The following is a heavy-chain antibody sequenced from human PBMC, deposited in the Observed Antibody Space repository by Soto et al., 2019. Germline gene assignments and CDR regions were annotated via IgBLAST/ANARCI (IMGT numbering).Heavy chain of an antibody. CDR3: ARFPFDRSSWTNPRYFDY. CDR2: INQSGFT. CDR1: DWSFSGYY. Sequence: SETMSLSSAVYDWSFSGYYLTWIRPTPGKGLEWIGEINQSGFTNYNPSLESRVTMSVDTSRNQFSLRLSSVTAADTAVYYCARFPFDRSSWTNPRYFDYWGQGTLVTVSS. V-gene: IGHV4-34*01. D-gene: IGHD6-13*01. J-gene: IGHJ4*02.